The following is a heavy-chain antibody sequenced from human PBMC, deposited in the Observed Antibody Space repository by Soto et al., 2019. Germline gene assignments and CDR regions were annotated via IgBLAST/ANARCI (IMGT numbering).Heavy chain of an antibody. CDR1: GYTFTSYG. Sequence: ASVKVSCKASGYTFTSYGISWVRQAPGQGLEWMGRISSYNGNTTYAQKLQGRVTVTTDTSTSTAYMELRSLRSDDTAVYYCARGGGRLGYCSTTSCSLNAFDIWGQGTMVTVSS. V-gene: IGHV1-18*01. CDR2: ISSYNGNT. J-gene: IGHJ3*02. CDR3: ARGGGRLGYCSTTSCSLNAFDI. D-gene: IGHD2-2*01.